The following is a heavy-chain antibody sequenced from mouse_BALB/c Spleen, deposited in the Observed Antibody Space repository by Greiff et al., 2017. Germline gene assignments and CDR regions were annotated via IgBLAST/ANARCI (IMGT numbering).Heavy chain of an antibody. J-gene: IGHJ2*01. V-gene: IGHV6-6*02. CDR2: IRLKSNNYAT. CDR3: ISNWDY. D-gene: IGHD4-1*01. Sequence: EVKVEESGGGLVQPGGSMKLSCVASGFTFSNYWMNWVRQSPEKGLEWVAEIRLKSNNYATHYAESVKGRFTISRDDSKSSVYLQMNNLRAEDTGIYYCISNWDYWGQGTTLTVSS. CDR1: GFTFSNYW.